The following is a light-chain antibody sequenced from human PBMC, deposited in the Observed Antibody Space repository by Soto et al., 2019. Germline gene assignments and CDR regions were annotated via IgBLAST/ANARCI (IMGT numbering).Light chain of an antibody. CDR3: FSHRSGDSHV. CDR2: EVV. V-gene: IGLV2-8*01. CDR1: KNDIGVYDF. Sequence: QSALTQPPSASGSPGQSVTISCTGTKNDIGVYDFVSWYQHHPGKAPRLIIYEVVQRPSGVPDRFSGSKSGNTASLTISGLQAEDEADYYCFSHRSGDSHVFGTGTKVTVL. J-gene: IGLJ1*01.